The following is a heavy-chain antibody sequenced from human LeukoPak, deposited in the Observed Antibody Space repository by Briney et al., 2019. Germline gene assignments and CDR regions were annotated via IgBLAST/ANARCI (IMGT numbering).Heavy chain of an antibody. CDR1: GFTFSSYG. CDR2: IRYDGSNK. J-gene: IGHJ1*01. D-gene: IGHD3-9*01. V-gene: IGHV3-30*02. Sequence: PGGSLRLSCAASGFTFSSYGMHWVRQAPGKGLEWVAFIRYDGSNKYYADSVKGRFTISRDNSKNTLYLQMNSLRAEDTAVYYCAKDHYDILTGGYFQHWGQGTLVTVSS. CDR3: AKDHYDILTGGYFQH.